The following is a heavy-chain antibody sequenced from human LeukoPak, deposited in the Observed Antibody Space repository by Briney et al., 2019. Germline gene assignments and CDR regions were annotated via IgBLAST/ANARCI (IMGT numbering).Heavy chain of an antibody. D-gene: IGHD3-10*02. Sequence: GGALRLSCAASGFTFSSYEINLGRQAPGKGLGWVSYISRSGSTIYYADSVKGRFTISRDNAKNSLYLQMNSLRAEDTAVYYCAELGITMIGGVWGKGTTVTISS. V-gene: IGHV3-48*03. CDR2: ISRSGSTI. J-gene: IGHJ6*04. CDR1: GFTFSSYE. CDR3: AELGITMIGGV.